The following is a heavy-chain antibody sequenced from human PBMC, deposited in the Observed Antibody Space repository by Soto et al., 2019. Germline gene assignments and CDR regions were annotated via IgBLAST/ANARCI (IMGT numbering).Heavy chain of an antibody. V-gene: IGHV3-7*05. CDR2: IKQDGSEK. CDR3: ARDDNWNSSDYFDY. J-gene: IGHJ4*02. D-gene: IGHD1-1*01. Sequence: GGSLRLSCAASGFTFSSYWMSWVRQAPGKGLEWVANIKQDGSEKYYVDSVKGRFTISRDNAKNSLYLQMNSLRAEDTAVYYCARDDNWNSSDYFDYWGQGTLVTVSS. CDR1: GFTFSSYW.